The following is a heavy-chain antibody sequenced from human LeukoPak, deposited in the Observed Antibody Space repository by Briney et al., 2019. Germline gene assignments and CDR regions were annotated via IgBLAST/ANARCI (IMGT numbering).Heavy chain of an antibody. D-gene: IGHD2-15*01. CDR3: AKGRGCSGGSCPNWFDP. CDR1: GFTFSSYG. Sequence: PGRSLRLSCAAAGFTFSSYGMHWVRQAPGKGLEWVAVISYDGSNKYYADSVKGRFTISRDNSKNALYLQMTSLRAEDTAVYYCAKGRGCSGGSCPNWFDPWGQGTLVTVSS. J-gene: IGHJ5*02. CDR2: ISYDGSNK. V-gene: IGHV3-30*18.